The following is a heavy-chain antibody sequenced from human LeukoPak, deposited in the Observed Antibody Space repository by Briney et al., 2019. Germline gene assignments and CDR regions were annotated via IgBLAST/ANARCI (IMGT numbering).Heavy chain of an antibody. D-gene: IGHD3-10*01. CDR2: IYYSGST. CDR1: GGSISSYY. J-gene: IGHJ5*02. V-gene: IGHV4-59*01. Sequence: SETLSLTCTVSGGSISSYYWSWIRQPPGKGLEWIGYIYYSGSTNYNPSLKSRVTISVDTSKNQFSLKLSSVTAADTAVYYCARDREVRGDYNWFDPWGQGTLVIVSS. CDR3: ARDREVRGDYNWFDP.